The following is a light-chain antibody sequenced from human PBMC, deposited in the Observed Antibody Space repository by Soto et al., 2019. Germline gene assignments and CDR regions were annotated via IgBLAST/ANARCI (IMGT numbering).Light chain of an antibody. CDR3: QQYGKSLPWT. CDR1: QSVSNNY. CDR2: GAS. Sequence: EIVLTQSPGNLSLSPGERATLSCRASQSVSNNYLGWYQQKPGQAPRLLVYGASRRATGIPDRFSGSGSGTDFTLTISGLEAEDFAVYYCQQYGKSLPWTFGQGNKVEIK. V-gene: IGKV3-20*01. J-gene: IGKJ1*01.